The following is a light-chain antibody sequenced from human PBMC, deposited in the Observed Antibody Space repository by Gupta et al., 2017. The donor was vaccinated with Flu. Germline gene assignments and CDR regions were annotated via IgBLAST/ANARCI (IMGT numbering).Light chain of an antibody. Sequence: VVPTQAPPSLPVTLGQPASISCRSSQSVVYSDGNTYFNWFHQRPGQAPRRLIYKVSNRDSGVPDRFSGGWSGTDFTLTISRVEAEDVGVYFCMQATHWPWTFGQGTKVEIK. CDR2: KVS. J-gene: IGKJ1*01. V-gene: IGKV2-30*01. CDR1: QSVVYSDGNTY. CDR3: MQATHWPWT.